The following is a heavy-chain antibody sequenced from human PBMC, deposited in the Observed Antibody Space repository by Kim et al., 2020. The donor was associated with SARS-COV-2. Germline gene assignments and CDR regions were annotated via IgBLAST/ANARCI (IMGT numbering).Heavy chain of an antibody. CDR3: ARPSFCVDGICPYFDY. Sequence: ASVKVSCKASGYTFTKYGVHWVRQAPGQSLEWMGWVNAGNGDTHYSPKFQDRVTITRDTSITTAYMELSSLRSDDTAVYYCARPSFCVDGICPYFDYWGQGTLVTVSS. CDR2: VNAGNGDT. D-gene: IGHD2-8*01. J-gene: IGHJ4*02. V-gene: IGHV1-3*01. CDR1: GYTFTKYG.